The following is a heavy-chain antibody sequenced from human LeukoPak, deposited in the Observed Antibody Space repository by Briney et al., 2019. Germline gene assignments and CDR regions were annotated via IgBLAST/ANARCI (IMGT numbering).Heavy chain of an antibody. CDR3: ASRSGGGWFDY. CDR2: ISGSGGRT. D-gene: IGHD6-19*01. V-gene: IGHV3-23*01. CDR1: ALKSKIYV. J-gene: IGHJ4*02. Sequence: GGSLRLSCAASALKSKIYVMTSVPRTPGKGLERVTAISGSGGRTDYTDSVQGRFTISRDNSKKTLYLQMNSLRVDDTAVYYCASRSGGGWFDYWGQGALVTVSS.